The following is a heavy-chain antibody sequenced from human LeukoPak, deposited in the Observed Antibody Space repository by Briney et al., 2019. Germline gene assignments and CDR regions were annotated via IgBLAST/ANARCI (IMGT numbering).Heavy chain of an antibody. CDR3: VAGATSFDP. J-gene: IGHJ5*02. D-gene: IGHD3-10*01. CDR1: GFTFSRFW. V-gene: IGHV3-7*01. CDR2: IEEDGSEK. Sequence: GGSLRLSCAASGFTFSRFWMSWVRQAPGKGLEWVANIEEDGSEKNYVDSVRGRFTISRDNAKNSLYLQMNSLRDGDTALYYCVAGATSFDPWGQGTLVTVSS.